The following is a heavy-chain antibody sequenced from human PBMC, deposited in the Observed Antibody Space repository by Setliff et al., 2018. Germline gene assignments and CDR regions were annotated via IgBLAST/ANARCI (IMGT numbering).Heavy chain of an antibody. D-gene: IGHD2-2*01. CDR1: GGTFSSYG. CDR3: ARFGGSCSSSSCYASDL. CDR2: ISTYTGKT. V-gene: IGHV1-18*01. J-gene: IGHJ3*01. Sequence: ASVKVSCKASGGTFSSYGFSWVRQAPGQGLEWMGMISTYTGKTNYAQKFQGRVTMTTDTSTGTGYMEMRSLRSDDTAVYFCARFGGSCSSSSCYASDLWGQGTMVTVSS.